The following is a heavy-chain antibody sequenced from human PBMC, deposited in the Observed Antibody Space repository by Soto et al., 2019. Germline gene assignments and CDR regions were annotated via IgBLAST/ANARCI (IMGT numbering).Heavy chain of an antibody. CDR2: ITTSDDIT. J-gene: IGHJ5*02. V-gene: IGHV3-23*01. CDR3: TKGDSSGYFDPSSGYSTPDH. D-gene: IGHD3-3*01. CDR1: GFIFKDFA. Sequence: EVQLFGSGGGLVEPGESLRLSCAASGFIFKDFAMSWGRQAPGKRLEWVSTITTSDDITYSADSVRGRFTISRDNSANTLFLQMSSLRGDDTATYYCTKGDSSGYFDPSSGYSTPDHWGQGTLVTVSS.